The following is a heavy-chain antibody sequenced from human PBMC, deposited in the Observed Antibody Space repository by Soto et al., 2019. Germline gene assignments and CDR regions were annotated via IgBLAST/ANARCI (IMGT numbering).Heavy chain of an antibody. Sequence: ASVKVSCKASGNTLTSYDINWVRQATGHGLEWMGWINPNSGNIGYAQKFQGRVTMTRDAAIRTAYMEVSRLRSDDTAVYYCARGRASGSYYLLDYWGRGTLVTVSS. V-gene: IGHV1-8*01. D-gene: IGHD3-10*01. CDR3: ARGRASGSYYLLDY. J-gene: IGHJ4*02. CDR2: INPNSGNI. CDR1: GNTLTSYD.